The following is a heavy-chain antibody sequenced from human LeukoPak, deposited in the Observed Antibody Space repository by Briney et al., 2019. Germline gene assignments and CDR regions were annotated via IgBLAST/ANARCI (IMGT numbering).Heavy chain of an antibody. CDR1: GGSISSSSYY. V-gene: IGHV4-39*07. J-gene: IGHJ4*02. Sequence: PSETLSLTCTVSGGSISSSSYYWGWIRQPPGKGLEWIGSIYHSGSTYYNPSLKSRVTISVDTSKNQFSLKLSSVTAADTAVYYCARDYYDSSGYFIDYWGQGTLVTVSS. CDR3: ARDYYDSSGYFIDY. D-gene: IGHD3-22*01. CDR2: IYHSGST.